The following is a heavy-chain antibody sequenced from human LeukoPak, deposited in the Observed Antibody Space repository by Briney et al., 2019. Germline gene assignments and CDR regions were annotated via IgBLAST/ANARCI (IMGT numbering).Heavy chain of an antibody. CDR3: TTGVRDSSGYYNFDY. Sequence: GGSLRLSCIVSGLTFRDAWMSWVRQSPGKGLEWVGRIKSKTDGGTIDYGAPVKGRFTISRDDSKNTLFLQMNSLKTEDTAMYHCTTGVRDSSGYYNFDYWGQGTLVTVSS. D-gene: IGHD3-22*01. CDR1: GLTFRDAW. J-gene: IGHJ4*02. V-gene: IGHV3-15*01. CDR2: IKSKTDGGTI.